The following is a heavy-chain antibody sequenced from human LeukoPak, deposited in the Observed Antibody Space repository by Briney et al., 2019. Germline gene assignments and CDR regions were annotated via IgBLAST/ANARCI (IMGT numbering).Heavy chain of an antibody. D-gene: IGHD6-13*01. V-gene: IGHV4-4*02. J-gene: IGHJ4*02. CDR1: GGSISSSNW. Sequence: PSETLSLTCAVSGGSISSSNWWSWVRQPPGKGLEWIGEIYHSGSTNYNPSLKSRVTISVDTSKNQFSLKLSSVTAADTAVYYCARHPRNSRNFDYWGQGTLVTVSS. CDR2: IYHSGST. CDR3: ARHPRNSRNFDY.